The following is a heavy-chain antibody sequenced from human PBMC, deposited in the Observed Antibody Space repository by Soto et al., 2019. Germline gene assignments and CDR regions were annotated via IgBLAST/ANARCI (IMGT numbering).Heavy chain of an antibody. Sequence: GASVKVSCKASGYTFTSYAMHWVRQAPGQRLEWMGWINAGNGNTKYSQKFQGRVTITRDTSASTAYMELSSLRSEDTAVYYCARVSSYCSSTSCPPSFDYWGPGTLVTSPQ. CDR2: INAGNGNT. CDR1: GYTFTSYA. V-gene: IGHV1-3*01. J-gene: IGHJ4*02. D-gene: IGHD2-2*01. CDR3: ARVSSYCSSTSCPPSFDY.